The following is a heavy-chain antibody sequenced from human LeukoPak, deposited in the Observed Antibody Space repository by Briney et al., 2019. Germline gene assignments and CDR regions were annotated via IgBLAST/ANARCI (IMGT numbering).Heavy chain of an antibody. CDR3: ARARNDYDSNGFSLLEY. CDR2: IWYDGSSI. V-gene: IGHV3-33*01. CDR1: GLSFSSHG. J-gene: IGHJ4*02. Sequence: PGTSLRLSCVVSGLSFSSHGMHCVRQAPGKGLEWVAVIWYDGSSIWYADSVKGRFTISRDNSKNTLYLQMNSLRAEDTALYYCARARNDYDSNGFSLLEYWGQGTLVTVSS. D-gene: IGHD3-22*01.